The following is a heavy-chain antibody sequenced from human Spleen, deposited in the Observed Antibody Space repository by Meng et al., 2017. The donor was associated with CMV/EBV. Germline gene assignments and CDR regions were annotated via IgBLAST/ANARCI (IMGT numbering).Heavy chain of an antibody. V-gene: IGHV3-15*01. CDR3: ATDGGLVVPAAFIS. Sequence: SGFIFTNAWMTWVRQAPGKGLEWIGHIKRKVDGGTRHYAAPVKGRFTVSADYSKNMVYLQMNSLKTEDTAVYYCATDGGLVVPAAFISWGQGTLVTVSS. CDR1: GFIFTNAW. CDR2: IKRKVDGGTR. J-gene: IGHJ4*02. D-gene: IGHD2-2*01.